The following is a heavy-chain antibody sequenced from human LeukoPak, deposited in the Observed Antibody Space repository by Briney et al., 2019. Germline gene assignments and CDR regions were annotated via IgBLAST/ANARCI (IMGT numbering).Heavy chain of an antibody. CDR2: ISYDGSNK. D-gene: IGHD3-9*01. CDR3: ARPALRYFDRSTNFDY. J-gene: IGHJ4*02. Sequence: SLRLSCAASGFSFSSYAMHWVRQAPGKGLEWVAVISYDGSNKYYADSVKGRFTISRDNSKNTLYLQMNSLRAEDTAVYYCARPALRYFDRSTNFDYWGQGTLVTVSS. V-gene: IGHV3-30-3*01. CDR1: GFSFSSYA.